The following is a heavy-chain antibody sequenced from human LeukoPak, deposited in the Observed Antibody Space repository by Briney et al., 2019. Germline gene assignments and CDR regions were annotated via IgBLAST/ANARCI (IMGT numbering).Heavy chain of an antibody. J-gene: IGHJ4*02. CDR3: ASLRERSYYARGFDY. Sequence: SETLSLTCTVSGVSISSSNSYWGWIRQPPGKGLEWIGSIYYGGSTSYNPSLKSRVTISVDTSKNQFSLKLSSVTAADTAVYYCASLRERSYYARGFDYWGQGTLVTVSS. V-gene: IGHV4-39*01. CDR1: GVSISSSNSY. D-gene: IGHD3-3*01. CDR2: IYYGGST.